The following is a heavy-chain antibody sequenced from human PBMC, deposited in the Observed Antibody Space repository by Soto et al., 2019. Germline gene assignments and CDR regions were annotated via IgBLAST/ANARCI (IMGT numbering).Heavy chain of an antibody. J-gene: IGHJ4*02. D-gene: IGHD6-13*01. CDR1: GFTFSSYG. CDR2: ISYDGSNK. V-gene: IGHV3-30*18. CDR3: AKGPGIAAAGLTFDY. Sequence: GGSLRLSCAASGFTFSSYGMHWVRQAPGKGLEWVAVISYDGSNKYYADSVKGRFTISRDNSKNTLYLQMNSLRAEDTAVYYCAKGPGIAAAGLTFDYWGQGT.